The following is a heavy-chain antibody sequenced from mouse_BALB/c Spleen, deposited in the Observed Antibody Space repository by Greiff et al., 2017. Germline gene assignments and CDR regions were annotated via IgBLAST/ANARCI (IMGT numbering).Heavy chain of an antibody. J-gene: IGHJ2*01. Sequence: VQLQESGPGLVAPSQSLSITCTVSGFSLTGYGVNWVRQPPGKGLEWLGMIWGDGSTDYNSALKSRLSISKDNSKSQVFLKMNSLQTDDTARYYCASQLLRLRGVPYYFDYWGQGTTLTVSS. D-gene: IGHD1-2*01. V-gene: IGHV2-6-7*01. CDR2: IWGDGST. CDR1: GFSLTGYG. CDR3: ASQLLRLRGVPYYFDY.